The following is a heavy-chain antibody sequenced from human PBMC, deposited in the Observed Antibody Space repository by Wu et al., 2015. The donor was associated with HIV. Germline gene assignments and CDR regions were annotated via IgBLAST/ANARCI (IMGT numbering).Heavy chain of an antibody. CDR2: IIPIFGTT. J-gene: IGHJ4*02. Sequence: QVHLVQSGTEVKKPGSSVRLSCKASGGPTSEDSSSTYAMNWVRQAPGQGLEWVGGIIPIFGTTNYAQKFQGRVTMTRNTSISTAYMELSSLRSEDTAVYYCARGLYYYDSSGYPYRWATWGQGTLVTVSS. CDR1: GGPTSEDSSSTYA. CDR3: ARGLYYYDSSGYPYRWAT. V-gene: IGHV1-69*05. D-gene: IGHD3-22*01.